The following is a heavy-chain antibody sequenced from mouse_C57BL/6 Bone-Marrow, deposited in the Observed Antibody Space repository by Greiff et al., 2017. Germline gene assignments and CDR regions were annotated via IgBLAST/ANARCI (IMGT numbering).Heavy chain of an antibody. V-gene: IGHV5-6*01. D-gene: IGHD1-1*01. Sequence: EVQLVESGGDLVKPGGSLKLSCAASGFTFSSYGMSWVRQTPDKRLEWVATISSGGSYTYYPDSVKGRFTISRDNAKNTLYLQMSSLKSEDTAMYYCAPLRGFAYWGQGTLVTVSA. CDR2: ISSGGSYT. CDR1: GFTFSSYG. J-gene: IGHJ3*01. CDR3: APLRGFAY.